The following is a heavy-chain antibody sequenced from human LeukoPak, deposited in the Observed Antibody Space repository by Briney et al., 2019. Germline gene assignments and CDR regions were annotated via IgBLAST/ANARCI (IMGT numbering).Heavy chain of an antibody. CDR1: GFTFSSYS. CDR2: ITSSSTTI. J-gene: IGHJ4*02. V-gene: IGHV3-48*04. Sequence: GGSLRLSCAVSGFTFSSYSMTWVRQAPGKGLEWVSHITSSSTTIYYADSVKGRFTISRDNAKNSLYLQMNSLRAEDTAVYYCTSQYGWGQGTLVTVSS. D-gene: IGHD2/OR15-2a*01. CDR3: TSQYG.